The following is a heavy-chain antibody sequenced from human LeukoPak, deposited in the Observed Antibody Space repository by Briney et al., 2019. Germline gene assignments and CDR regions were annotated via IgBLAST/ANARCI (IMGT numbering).Heavy chain of an antibody. J-gene: IGHJ3*02. V-gene: IGHV1-18*01. CDR2: ISAHNGNT. D-gene: IGHD3-10*01. CDR1: GYTFTSYG. CDR3: ARDPQLLWFGELPNDAFDI. Sequence: SVMVSCKASGYTFTSYGISWVRQAPGQGLEWMGWISAHNGNTNYAQKLQGRVTMTTDTSTSTAYMELRSLRSDDTAVYYCARDPQLLWFGELPNDAFDIWGQGTMVTVSS.